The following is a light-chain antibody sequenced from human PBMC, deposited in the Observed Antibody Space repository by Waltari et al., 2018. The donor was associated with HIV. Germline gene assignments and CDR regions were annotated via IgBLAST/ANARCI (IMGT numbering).Light chain of an antibody. CDR1: SSDVGAYNH. CDR3: ASFTTRGTAV. V-gene: IGLV2-14*03. J-gene: IGLJ3*02. Sequence: QSALTQPASVSGPPGQSITISCTGTSSDVGAYNHVSWYQQHPGNAPKVMIYDVISRPSGVSDRFSGSKSGNTASLTISGLQTEDEADYYCASFTTRGTAVFGGGTKLTVL. CDR2: DVI.